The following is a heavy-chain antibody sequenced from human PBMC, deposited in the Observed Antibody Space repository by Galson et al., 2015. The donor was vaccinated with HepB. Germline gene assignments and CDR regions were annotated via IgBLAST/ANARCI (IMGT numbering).Heavy chain of an antibody. CDR2: IWYDGSDK. CDR3: ASLDYDSSGWPFDY. Sequence: LRLSCAASGFTFSNYGMHWVRQAPGKGLEWVAVIWYDGSDKYYADSVKGRFTISRDNSKNTLYLQMNSLSPEDTAIYYCASLDYDSSGWPFDYWGQGTLVTVSS. J-gene: IGHJ4*02. V-gene: IGHV3-33*01. D-gene: IGHD3-22*01. CDR1: GFTFSNYG.